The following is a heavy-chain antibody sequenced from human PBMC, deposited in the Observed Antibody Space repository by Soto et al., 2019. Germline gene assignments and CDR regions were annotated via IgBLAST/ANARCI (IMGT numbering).Heavy chain of an antibody. CDR2: INHSGST. CDR3: ARGRRYSSSQNKKNWFDP. J-gene: IGHJ5*02. D-gene: IGHD6-13*01. CDR1: GGSFSGYY. Sequence: PSETLSLTCAVYGGSFSGYYWSWIRQPPGKGLEWIGEINHSGSTNYNPSLKSRVTISVDTSKNQFSLKLSSVTAADTAVYYCARGRRYSSSQNKKNWFDPWGQGTLVTVSS. V-gene: IGHV4-34*01.